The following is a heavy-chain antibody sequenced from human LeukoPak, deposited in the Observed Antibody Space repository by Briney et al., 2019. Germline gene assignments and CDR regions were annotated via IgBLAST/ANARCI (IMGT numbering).Heavy chain of an antibody. Sequence: GESLKISCKGSGYSFTSYWIGWVRQMPGKGLEWMGNIYPGDSDTRYSPSFQGQVTISADKSISTAYLQWSSLKASDTAMYYCARHGPIAVAGPTQSDYWGQGTLVTVSS. D-gene: IGHD6-19*01. J-gene: IGHJ4*02. V-gene: IGHV5-51*01. CDR1: GYSFTSYW. CDR2: IYPGDSDT. CDR3: ARHGPIAVAGPTQSDY.